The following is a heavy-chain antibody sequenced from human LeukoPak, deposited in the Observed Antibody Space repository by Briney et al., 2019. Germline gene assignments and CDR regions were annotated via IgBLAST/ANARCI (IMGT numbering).Heavy chain of an antibody. CDR2: ISGSGGST. D-gene: IGHD2-2*01. CDR1: GFTFSSYA. J-gene: IGHJ4*02. Sequence: PGGSLRLSCAASGFTFSSYAMSWVRQAPGKGLEWASAISGSGGSTYYADSVKGRFTISRDNSKNTLYLQMNSLRAEDTAVYYCAKGLPPKPYCSSTSCYRNYWGQGILVTVSS. CDR3: AKGLPPKPYCSSTSCYRNY. V-gene: IGHV3-23*01.